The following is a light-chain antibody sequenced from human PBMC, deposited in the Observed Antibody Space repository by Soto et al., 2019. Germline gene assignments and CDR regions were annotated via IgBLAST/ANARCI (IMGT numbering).Light chain of an antibody. V-gene: IGLV2-14*01. CDR2: DVS. J-gene: IGLJ2*01. Sequence: QSVLPKPASVSGSPGQSITISCTGTSSDVGGYNYVSWYQQHPDKAPKLMIYDVSNRPSGVSYRFSGSKSGNTASLTISGLQAEDEADYYCSSYTSTSTVIFGGGTKVTVL. CDR3: SSYTSTSTVI. CDR1: SSDVGGYNY.